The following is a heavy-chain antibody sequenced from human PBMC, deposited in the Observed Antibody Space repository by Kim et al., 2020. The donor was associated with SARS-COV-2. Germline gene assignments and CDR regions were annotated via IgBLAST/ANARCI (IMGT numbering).Heavy chain of an antibody. CDR2: IGGSGGSI. CDR1: GFTFSSSA. V-gene: IGHV3-23*01. J-gene: IGHJ6*02. CDR3: AKPLRGYFYYGMDV. Sequence: GGSLRLSCAASGFTFSSSAMNWVRQAPGKGLEWVATIGGSGGSIHYADSVKGRFSISRDNSNNMVNLQLDSLRADDTGIYYGAKPLRGYFYYGMDVWGQG.